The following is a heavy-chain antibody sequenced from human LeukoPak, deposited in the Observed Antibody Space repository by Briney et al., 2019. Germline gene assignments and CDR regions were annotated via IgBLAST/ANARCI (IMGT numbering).Heavy chain of an antibody. CDR3: ARDTEYYGMDV. V-gene: IGHV3-53*01. CDR1: GFTVSSNY. CDR2: IYSGGSP. D-gene: IGHD3-16*01. Sequence: GSLRLSCAASGFTVSSNYMSWVRQAPGKGLEWVSVIYSGGSPYYADSVKGRFTISRDNSKNTLYLQMNSLRAEDTAVYYCARDTEYYGMDVWGQGTTVTVSS. J-gene: IGHJ6*02.